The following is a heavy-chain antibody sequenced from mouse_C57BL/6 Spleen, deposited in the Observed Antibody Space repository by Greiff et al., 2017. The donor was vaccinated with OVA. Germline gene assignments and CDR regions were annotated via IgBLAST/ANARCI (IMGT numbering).Heavy chain of an antibody. J-gene: IGHJ4*01. CDR2: INYDGSST. D-gene: IGHD3-3*01. V-gene: IGHV5-16*01. Sequence: EVKLMESEGGLVQPGRSMKLSCTASGFTFSDYYMAWVRQVPEKGLEWVANINYDGSSTYYLDSLKSRFIISRDNAKNILYLQMSSLKSEDTATYYCAREGPLMDYWGQGTSVTVSS. CDR1: GFTFSDYY. CDR3: AREGPLMDY.